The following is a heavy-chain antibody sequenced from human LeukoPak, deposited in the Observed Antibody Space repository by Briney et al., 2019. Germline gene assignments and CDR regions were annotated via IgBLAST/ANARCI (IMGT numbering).Heavy chain of an antibody. D-gene: IGHD6-19*01. V-gene: IGHV3-48*03. J-gene: IGHJ4*02. Sequence: GGSLRLSCSVSGFPFSIYEMTWVRQAPAKGLEWVSNIASSGTTIYYADSVKGRFSISRDNAKSSLYLQMNSLRVEDTAVYYCALLAVASDFDYWGQGALVTVSS. CDR2: IASSGTTI. CDR3: ALLAVASDFDY. CDR1: GFPFSIYE.